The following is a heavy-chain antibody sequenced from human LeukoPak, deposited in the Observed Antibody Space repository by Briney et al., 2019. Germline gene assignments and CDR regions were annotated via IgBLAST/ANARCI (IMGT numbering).Heavy chain of an antibody. CDR1: GYIFTNYG. V-gene: IGHV1-18*04. CDR2: ISVHNGKT. CDR3: ARTNYGGNPDDAFDI. J-gene: IGHJ3*02. D-gene: IGHD4-23*01. Sequence: ASVKVSCKASGYIFTNYGITWVRQAPGQGLEWMGWISVHNGKTNFAQKFQGRVTMTRDTSTSTVYMELSSPRSEDTAVYYCARTNYGGNPDDAFDIWGQGTMVTVSS.